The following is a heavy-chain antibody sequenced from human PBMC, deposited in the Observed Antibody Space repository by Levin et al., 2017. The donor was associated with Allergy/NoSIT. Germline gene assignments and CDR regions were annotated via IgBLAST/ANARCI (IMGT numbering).Heavy chain of an antibody. J-gene: IGHJ4*02. CDR3: AKDLGPQGWLLAN. CDR1: GFTFDDYG. Sequence: PGGSLRLSCAASGFTFDDYGMTWVRQAPGKGLEWVSGINWNGGSTGYADSVKGRFTISRDNAKNSLYLQMNSLRADDTALYHCAKDLGPQGWLLANWGQGTLVTVSS. D-gene: IGHD2-15*01. CDR2: INWNGGST. V-gene: IGHV3-20*01.